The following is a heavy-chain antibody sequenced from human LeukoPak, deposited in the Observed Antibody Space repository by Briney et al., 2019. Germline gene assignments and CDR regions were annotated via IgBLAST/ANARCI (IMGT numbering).Heavy chain of an antibody. V-gene: IGHV4-34*01. CDR2: INHSGST. CDR1: GGSFSGYY. J-gene: IGHJ4*02. D-gene: IGHD2/OR15-2a*01. Sequence: PSETLSLTCAVYGGSFSGYYWSWIRQPPGKGLEWIGEINHSGSTNYNPSLKSRVTISVDTSKNQFSLKLSSVTAADTAVYYCARRTFFSGLRYWGQGTLVTVSS. CDR3: ARRTFFSGLRY.